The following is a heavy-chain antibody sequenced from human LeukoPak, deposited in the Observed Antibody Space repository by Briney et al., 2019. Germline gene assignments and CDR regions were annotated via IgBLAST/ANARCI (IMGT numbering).Heavy chain of an antibody. J-gene: IGHJ4*02. CDR1: HGSINSYY. D-gene: IGHD3-22*01. CDR2: IYYSGST. CDR3: ARGWSYYDSSGYSRYYFDY. V-gene: IGHV4-59*01. Sequence: SETLSLTCTVSHGSINSYYWSWIRQPPGKGLEWIGYIYYSGSTNYNPSLKSRVTISVDTSKNQFSLKLSSVTAADTAVYYCARGWSYYDSSGYSRYYFDYWGQGTLVTVSS.